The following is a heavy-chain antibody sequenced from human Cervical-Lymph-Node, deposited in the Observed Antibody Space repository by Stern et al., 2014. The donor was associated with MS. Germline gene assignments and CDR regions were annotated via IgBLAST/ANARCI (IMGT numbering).Heavy chain of an antibody. CDR1: GYNFSNFY. D-gene: IGHD3-9*01. Sequence: QVQLVQSGAEVKKPGASVKIACKASGYNFSNFYIHWVRQVPGQGLEWMGVIYPRGERTSYARQYGGRLTLTGVRLPSTVNMELNSLTSADTAIYYCVRLRGYNVLTGYLDYWGQGTLVTVSS. CDR2: IYPRGERT. J-gene: IGHJ4*02. V-gene: IGHV1-46*01. CDR3: VRLRGYNVLTGYLDY.